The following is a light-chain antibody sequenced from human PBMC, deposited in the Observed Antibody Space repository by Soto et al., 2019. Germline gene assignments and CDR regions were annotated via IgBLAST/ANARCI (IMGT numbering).Light chain of an antibody. CDR3: RSYTSSNNVV. CDR2: EVS. V-gene: IGLV2-14*01. Sequence: QSALTQPASVSGSPGQSITISCTGTSRDVGGYVSWYQQHPGKAPKLMIYEVSNRPSGVSNRYSGYKSGNTASLTISGLQAEDEADYYCRSYTSSNNVVFGGGTKLTVL. J-gene: IGLJ2*01. CDR1: SRDVGGY.